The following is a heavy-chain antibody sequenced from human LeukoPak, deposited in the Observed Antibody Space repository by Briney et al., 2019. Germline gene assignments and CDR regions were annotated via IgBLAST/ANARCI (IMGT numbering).Heavy chain of an antibody. CDR2: IYYSGST. CDR1: GGSISSDY. D-gene: IGHD6-19*01. CDR3: ARGGIAVAGTVPLFNY. J-gene: IGHJ4*02. V-gene: IGHV4-59*01. Sequence: PSETLSLTCTVSGGSISSDYWSWIRQPPGKGLEWIGYIYYSGSTNYNPSLKSRVTISVDTSKNQFSLKLSSVTAADTAVYYCARGGIAVAGTVPLFNYWGQGTLVTVSS.